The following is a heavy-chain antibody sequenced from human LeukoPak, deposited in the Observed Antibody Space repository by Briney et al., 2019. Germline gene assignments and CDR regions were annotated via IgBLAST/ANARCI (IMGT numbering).Heavy chain of an antibody. J-gene: IGHJ4*02. D-gene: IGHD3-10*01. V-gene: IGHV3-30*02. Sequence: GGSLRLSCAASGFTFSSYGMHWVRQAPGKGLEWVAFIRYDGSNKYYADSVKGRFTISRDNSKNTLYLQMNSLRAEDTGVYYCARGPPYGSGKFGPSDYWGQGTLVTVSS. CDR3: ARGPPYGSGKFGPSDY. CDR1: GFTFSSYG. CDR2: IRYDGSNK.